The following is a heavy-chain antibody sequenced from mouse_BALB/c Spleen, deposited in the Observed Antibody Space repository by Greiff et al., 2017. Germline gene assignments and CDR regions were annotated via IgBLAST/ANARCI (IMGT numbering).Heavy chain of an antibody. CDR3: ARDGYDLYYAMDY. D-gene: IGHD2-2*01. CDR2: IYPGDGDT. J-gene: IGHJ4*01. CDR1: GYTFTSYW. Sequence: VKLMESGAELARPGASVKLSCKASGYTFTSYWMQWVKQRPGQGLEWIGAIYPGDGDTRYTQKFKGKATLTADKSSSTAYMQLSSLASEDSAVYYCARDGYDLYYAMDYWGQGTSVTVSS. V-gene: IGHV1-87*01.